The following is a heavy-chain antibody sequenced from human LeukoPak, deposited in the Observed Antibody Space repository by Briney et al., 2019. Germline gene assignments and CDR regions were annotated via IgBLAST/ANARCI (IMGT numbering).Heavy chain of an antibody. J-gene: IGHJ4*02. CDR2: INPSGGST. Sequence: GASVKVSCKASGYSFTSYYMHWVRQAPGQGLEWMGIINPSGGSTSYAQKFQGRVTMTRDTSTSTVYMELSSLRSEDTAVYYCARDPAYYYDSRSPEGVDYWGQGTLVTVSS. D-gene: IGHD3-22*01. V-gene: IGHV1-46*01. CDR3: ARDPAYYYDSRSPEGVDY. CDR1: GYSFTSYY.